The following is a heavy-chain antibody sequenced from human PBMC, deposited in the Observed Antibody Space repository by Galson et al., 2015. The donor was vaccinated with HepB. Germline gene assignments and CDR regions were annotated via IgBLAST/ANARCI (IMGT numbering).Heavy chain of an antibody. CDR3: ARAFTQNKVFFSSTSHYAFDI. Sequence: SVKVSCKASGYTLTGYYMHWVRQAPGQGLEWMGWINPNSGGTNYAQKFQGRVTMTRDTSISTAYMELSRLRSDDTAVYYCARAFTQNKVFFSSTSHYAFDIWGQGTMVTVSS. V-gene: IGHV1-2*02. CDR2: INPNSGGT. J-gene: IGHJ3*02. D-gene: IGHD2-2*01. CDR1: GYTLTGYY.